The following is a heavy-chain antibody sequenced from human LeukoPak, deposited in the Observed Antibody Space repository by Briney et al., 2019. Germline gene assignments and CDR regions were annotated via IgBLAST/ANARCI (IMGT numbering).Heavy chain of an antibody. CDR2: IYYSGST. Sequence: PSETLSLTCTVSGGSISSYYWSWIRQPPGKGLEWIGYIYYSGSTDYNPSLKSRVTISVDTSKNQFSLKLNSVTAADTAVYYCARDRGYGSGSQWWGFDPWGQGTLVTVSS. CDR1: GGSISSYY. CDR3: ARDRGYGSGSQWWGFDP. V-gene: IGHV4-59*12. D-gene: IGHD3-10*01. J-gene: IGHJ5*02.